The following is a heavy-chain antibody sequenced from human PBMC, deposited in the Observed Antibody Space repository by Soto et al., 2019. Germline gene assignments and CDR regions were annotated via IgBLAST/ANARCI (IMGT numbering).Heavy chain of an antibody. CDR2: INHSGST. J-gene: IGHJ4*02. Sequence: SETLSLTCAVYGGSFSGYYWSWIRQPPGKGLEWIGEINHSGSTNYNPSLKSRVTISVDTSKNQFSLKLSSVTAADTAVYYCGRSPRVYVAVAGKLRYFDYWGQGTLVTVSS. CDR1: GGSFSGYY. CDR3: GRSPRVYVAVAGKLRYFDY. D-gene: IGHD6-19*01. V-gene: IGHV4-34*01.